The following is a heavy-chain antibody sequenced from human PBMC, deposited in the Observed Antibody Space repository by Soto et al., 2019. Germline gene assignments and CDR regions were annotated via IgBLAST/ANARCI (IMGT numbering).Heavy chain of an antibody. D-gene: IGHD3-3*01. J-gene: IGHJ6*02. V-gene: IGHV1-24*01. CDR2: FDPEDGET. Sequence: GXAVKVSCKGSGYTLTELSMHWVRQAPGKGLEWMGGFDPEDGETIYAQKFQGRVTMTEDTSTDTAYMELSSLRSEDTAVYYCATGLAITISVVVPRGPRDHYYSSGMDVWGQGTTVTVSS. CDR1: GYTLTELS. CDR3: ATGLAITISVVVPRGPRDHYYSSGMDV.